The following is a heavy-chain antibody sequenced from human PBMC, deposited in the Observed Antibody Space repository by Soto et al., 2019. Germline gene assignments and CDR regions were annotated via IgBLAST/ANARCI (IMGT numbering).Heavy chain of an antibody. CDR3: AKGPLAHLGELSFNY. V-gene: IGHV3-23*01. CDR2: ISGSGGST. Sequence: PGGSLRLSCAASGFTFSSYAMSWVRQAPGKGLEWVSAISGSGGSTYYADSVKGRFTISRDNSKNTLYLQMNSLRAEDTAVYYCAKGPLAHLGELSFNYWGQGTLVTVSS. D-gene: IGHD3-16*02. J-gene: IGHJ4*02. CDR1: GFTFSSYA.